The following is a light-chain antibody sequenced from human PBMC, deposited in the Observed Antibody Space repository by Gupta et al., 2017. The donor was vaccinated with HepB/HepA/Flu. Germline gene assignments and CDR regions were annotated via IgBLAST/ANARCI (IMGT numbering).Light chain of an antibody. J-gene: IGLJ2*01. Sequence: SYALTQPPSVSVSPGQTARITCFGDALPKQYAYWYQQRPGQAPVLLIYEDSRRESGIPERFSGSSSGTTATLTISGVQAGDEADYYCQSADSSSNYVVFGGGTKLTVL. CDR2: EDS. CDR3: QSADSSSNYVV. CDR1: ALPKQY. V-gene: IGLV3-25*03.